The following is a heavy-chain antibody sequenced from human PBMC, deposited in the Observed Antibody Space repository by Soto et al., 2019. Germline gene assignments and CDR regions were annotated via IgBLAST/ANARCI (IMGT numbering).Heavy chain of an antibody. V-gene: IGHV4-59*01. CDR2: IYYSGST. J-gene: IGHJ3*02. Sequence: SETLSLTCTVSGGSISSYYWSWIRQPPGKGLEWIGYIYYSGSTNYNPSLKSRVTISLDTSKNQFSLKLSSVTAADTAAYYCARAIGELVVAATDAFDIWGQGTMVTVSS. D-gene: IGHD2-15*01. CDR3: ARAIGELVVAATDAFDI. CDR1: GGSISSYY.